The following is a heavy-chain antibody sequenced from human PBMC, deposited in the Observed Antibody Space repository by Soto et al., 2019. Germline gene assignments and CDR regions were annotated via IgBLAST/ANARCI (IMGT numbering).Heavy chain of an antibody. J-gene: IGHJ4*02. CDR3: ARIGGLRRKDY. D-gene: IGHD3-16*01. CDR1: GFTFTDYQ. V-gene: IGHV3-11*05. Sequence: QVQLVESGGGLVKPGGSLRLSCAVSGFTFTDYQMTWFRQAPGKGLEWVSRISSTGSYADYADSVKGRFTVSRDNANNTVYLQMDSLRDEDTAVYFCARIGGLRRKDYWGQGTLVIVSS. CDR2: ISSTGSYA.